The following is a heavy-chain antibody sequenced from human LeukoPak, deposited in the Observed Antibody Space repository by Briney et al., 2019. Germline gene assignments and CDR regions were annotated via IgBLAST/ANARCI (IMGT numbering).Heavy chain of an antibody. J-gene: IGHJ5*02. CDR3: ARHKRWLQLQSGWFDP. CDR1: GGSISSSNW. D-gene: IGHD5-24*01. V-gene: IGHV4-4*02. CDR2: IYHSGST. Sequence: SGTLSLTCAVSGGSISSSNWWSWVRQPPGKGLEWIGEIYHSGSTNYNPSLKSRVTISVDKSKNQFSLKLSSVTAADTAVYYCARHKRWLQLQSGWFDPWGQGTLVTVSS.